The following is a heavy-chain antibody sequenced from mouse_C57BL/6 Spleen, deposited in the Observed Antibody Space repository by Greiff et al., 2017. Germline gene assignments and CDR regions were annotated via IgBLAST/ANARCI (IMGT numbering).Heavy chain of an antibody. CDR2: INPSNGGT. D-gene: IGHD2-3*01. CDR3: ARDGFSYAMDY. CDR1: GYTFTSYW. J-gene: IGHJ4*01. V-gene: IGHV1-53*01. Sequence: QVQLQQPGTELVKPGASVKLSCKASGYTFTSYWMHWVKQRPGQGLEWIGNINPSNGGTNYNEKFKSKATLTVDKSSRTAYMQLSSLTSEVSAVYYCARDGFSYAMDYWGQGSSVTVSS.